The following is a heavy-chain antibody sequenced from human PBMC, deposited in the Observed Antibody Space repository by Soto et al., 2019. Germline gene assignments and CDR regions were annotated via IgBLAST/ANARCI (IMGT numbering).Heavy chain of an antibody. CDR1: GGSIATTDSY. V-gene: IGHV4-39*01. CDR2: IYYRGST. J-gene: IGHJ4*02. CDR3: ARHTIDWQSYDY. Sequence: PSATLSLTCTVSGGSIATTDSYWGWIRQTPGKGLEWVGSIYYRGSTYYNPSLKSRLIISVDTSKNQFSVKLSSVTAADTAVYYCARHTIDWQSYDYWGQGTLVTVSS. D-gene: IGHD2-21*01.